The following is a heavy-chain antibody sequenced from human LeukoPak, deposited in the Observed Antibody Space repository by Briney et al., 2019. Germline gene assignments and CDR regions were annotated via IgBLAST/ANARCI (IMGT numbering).Heavy chain of an antibody. D-gene: IGHD3-3*01. Sequence: GGSLRLSCAASGFTFSSYAMSWVRQAPGKGLEWVSAISASGGSTYYADSVKGRFTISRDNSKNTLYLQMNSLRAEDTAVYYCAKIAQRGYDFWSGYYKYFDYWGQGTLITVSS. J-gene: IGHJ4*02. CDR3: AKIAQRGYDFWSGYYKYFDY. V-gene: IGHV3-23*01. CDR1: GFTFSSYA. CDR2: ISASGGST.